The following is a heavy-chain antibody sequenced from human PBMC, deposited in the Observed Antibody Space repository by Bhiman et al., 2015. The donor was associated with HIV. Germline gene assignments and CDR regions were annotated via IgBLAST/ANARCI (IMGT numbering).Heavy chain of an antibody. CDR1: GFTFSSYA. Sequence: EVQLLESGGGLVQPGGSLRLSCAASGFTFSSYAMSWVRQAPGKGLEWVSALSGSGGSTYYADSVKGRFTISRDNAKNSLYLQMNGLRAEDTAVYYCASGSGSVNFDYWGQGTLVTVSS. V-gene: IGHV3-23*01. CDR2: LSGSGGST. CDR3: ASGSGSVNFDY. J-gene: IGHJ4*02. D-gene: IGHD3-10*01.